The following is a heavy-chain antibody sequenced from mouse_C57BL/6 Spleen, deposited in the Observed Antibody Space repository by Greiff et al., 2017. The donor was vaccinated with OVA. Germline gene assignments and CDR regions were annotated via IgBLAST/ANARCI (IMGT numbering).Heavy chain of an antibody. D-gene: IGHD3-2*01. J-gene: IGHJ3*01. CDR3: ARSRTALAY. Sequence: EVQLQQSGPELVKPGASVKISCKASGYTFTDYYMNWVKQSHGKSLEWIGDINPNNGGTSYNQKFKGKATLTVDKSSSTAYMELRSLTSEDSAVYYCARSRTALAYWGQGTLVTVSA. CDR1: GYTFTDYY. CDR2: INPNNGGT. V-gene: IGHV1-26*01.